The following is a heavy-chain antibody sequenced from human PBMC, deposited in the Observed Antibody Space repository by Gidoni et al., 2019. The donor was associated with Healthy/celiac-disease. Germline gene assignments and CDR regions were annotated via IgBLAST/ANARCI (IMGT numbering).Heavy chain of an antibody. CDR1: GGSISSSSYY. Sequence: QLQLQESGPGLVKPSETLSLTCTVSGGSISSSSYYWGWIRQPPGKGLEWIGSIYYSGSTYYNPSLKSRVTISVDTSKNQFSLKLSSVTAADTAVYYCARVDYDILTGYHNWFDPWGQGTLVTVSS. J-gene: IGHJ5*02. D-gene: IGHD3-9*01. V-gene: IGHV4-39*01. CDR2: IYYSGST. CDR3: ARVDYDILTGYHNWFDP.